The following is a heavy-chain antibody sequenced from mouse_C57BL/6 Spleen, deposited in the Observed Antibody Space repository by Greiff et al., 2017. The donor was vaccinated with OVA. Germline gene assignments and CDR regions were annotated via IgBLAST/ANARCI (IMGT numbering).Heavy chain of an antibody. CDR1: GYSFTGYY. CDR2: INPSTGGT. Sequence: VQLKESGPELVKPGASVKISCKASGYSFTGYYMNWVKQSPEKSLEWIGEINPSTGGTTYNQKFKAKATLTVDKSSSTAYMQLKSLTSEDSAVYYCARRETTVDDWYFDVWGTGTTVTVSS. J-gene: IGHJ1*03. D-gene: IGHD1-1*01. CDR3: ARRETTVDDWYFDV. V-gene: IGHV1-42*01.